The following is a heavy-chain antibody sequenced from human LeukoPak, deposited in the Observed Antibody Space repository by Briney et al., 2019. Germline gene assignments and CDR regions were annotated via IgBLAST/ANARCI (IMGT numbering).Heavy chain of an antibody. CDR2: IGGSGGTI. V-gene: IGHV3-23*01. D-gene: IGHD2-2*01. CDR3: ARDGGCSSTSCYSRFNWFDP. J-gene: IGHJ5*02. CDR1: GFTFSSYA. Sequence: QPGGSLRLSCAASGFTFSSYAMSWVRQAPGKGLEWVSAIGGSGGTIYYADSVEGRFTISRDNAKNSLYLQMNSLRAEDTAVYYCARDGGCSSTSCYSRFNWFDPWGQGTLVTVSS.